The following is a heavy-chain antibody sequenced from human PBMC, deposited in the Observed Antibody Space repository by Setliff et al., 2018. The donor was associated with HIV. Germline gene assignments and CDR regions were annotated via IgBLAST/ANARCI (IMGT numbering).Heavy chain of an antibody. V-gene: IGHV4-61*01. CDR3: ARVTDDYRRYFYYMHV. CDR2: IYSSGST. D-gene: IGHD4-4*01. CDR1: GGSTSSSSYY. Sequence: SETLSLTCTVAGGSTSSSSYYWNWIRQPPGRGLEWIGFIYSSGSTNYNPSLKSRVTMSVDTSRNQFSLKLSSVTAADTAVYYCARVTDDYRRYFYYMHVWGKGTTVT. J-gene: IGHJ6*03.